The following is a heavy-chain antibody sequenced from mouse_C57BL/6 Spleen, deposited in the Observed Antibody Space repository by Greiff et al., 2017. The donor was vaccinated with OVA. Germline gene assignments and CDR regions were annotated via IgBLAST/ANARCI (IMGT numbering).Heavy chain of an antibody. V-gene: IGHV8-12*01. CDR3: ARLSNPAWFAY. CDR1: GFSLSTSGMG. D-gene: IGHD2-5*01. Sequence: QVTLKASGPGILQSSQTLSLTCSFSGFSLSTSGMGVSGIRQPSGKGLEWLAHIYWDDDKRYHPSLKNRLTISKDTSSNQVFLKITSVDTADTATYYCARLSNPAWFAYWGQGTLVTVSA. J-gene: IGHJ3*01. CDR2: IYWDDDK.